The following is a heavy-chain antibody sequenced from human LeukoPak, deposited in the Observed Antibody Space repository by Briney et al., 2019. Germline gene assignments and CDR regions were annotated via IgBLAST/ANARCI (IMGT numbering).Heavy chain of an antibody. CDR3: ARMYSSAYYGMDV. J-gene: IGHJ6*04. D-gene: IGHD6-19*01. Sequence: SETLSLTCAVSGGSISSSNWWSWVRQPPGKGLEWIGEIYHSGSTNYNPSLKSRVTISVGKSKNQFSLKLSSVTAADTAVYYCARMYSSAYYGMDVWGKGTTVTVSS. CDR2: IYHSGST. V-gene: IGHV4-4*02. CDR1: GGSISSSNW.